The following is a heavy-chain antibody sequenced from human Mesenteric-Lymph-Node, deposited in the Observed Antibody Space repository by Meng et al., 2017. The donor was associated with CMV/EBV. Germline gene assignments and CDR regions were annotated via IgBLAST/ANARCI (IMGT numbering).Heavy chain of an antibody. Sequence: SETLSLTCTVSGGSVSSGSYYWSWIRQPPGKGLEWIGYIYYSGSTNYNPSLKSRVTISVDTSKNQFSLKLSSVTAADTAVYYCARAWGTLYYYYGMDVWGQGTTVTVSS. D-gene: IGHD7-27*01. J-gene: IGHJ6*02. CDR3: ARAWGTLYYYYGMDV. V-gene: IGHV4-61*01. CDR2: IYYSGST. CDR1: GGSVSSGSYY.